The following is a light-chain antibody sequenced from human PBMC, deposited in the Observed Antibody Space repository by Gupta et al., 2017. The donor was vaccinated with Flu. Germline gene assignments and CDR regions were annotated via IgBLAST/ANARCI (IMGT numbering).Light chain of an antibody. CDR1: QSVSRY. Sequence: ALLSLSPGERATLSCRASQSVSRYLSWYQQKPGQAPRLLIYDASVRATGIPARFSGGGSGTDFTLTISSREPEDFAIYYCQQRSNRPPYTFGQGTKLQVK. V-gene: IGKV3-11*01. J-gene: IGKJ2*01. CDR2: DAS. CDR3: QQRSNRPPYT.